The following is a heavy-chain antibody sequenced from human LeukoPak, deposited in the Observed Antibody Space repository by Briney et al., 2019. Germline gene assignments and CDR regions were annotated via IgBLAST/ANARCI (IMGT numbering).Heavy chain of an antibody. CDR3: AKGGYCGTTTCHLLPYDY. CDR1: GFTLSSYC. V-gene: IGHV3-30*02. CDR2: IQFDGSNQ. Sequence: PGRSLSLSCAASGFTLSSYCMHWVRQAPGRGREWVSFIQFDGSNQYYADSVKGRLTISRDNSKNTLHLQMNSLRLEDTAIYYCAKGGYCGTTTCHLLPYDYWGQGALVTVSS. J-gene: IGHJ4*02. D-gene: IGHD2-2*01.